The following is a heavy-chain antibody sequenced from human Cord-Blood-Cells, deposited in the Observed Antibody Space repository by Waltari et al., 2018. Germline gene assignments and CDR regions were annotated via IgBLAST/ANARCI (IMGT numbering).Heavy chain of an antibody. Sequence: QLQLQESGPGLVKPSETLSLTSTVSGGSISSSSYYWGWIRQPPGKGLEWIGSIYYSGSTYYNPSLKSRVTISVDTSKNQFSLKLSSVTAADTAVYYCARIPYLSSGYYYYYYYGMDVWGQGTTVTVSS. CDR2: IYYSGST. J-gene: IGHJ6*02. V-gene: IGHV4-39*01. CDR1: GGSISSSSYY. CDR3: ARIPYLSSGYYYYYYYGMDV. D-gene: IGHD3-22*01.